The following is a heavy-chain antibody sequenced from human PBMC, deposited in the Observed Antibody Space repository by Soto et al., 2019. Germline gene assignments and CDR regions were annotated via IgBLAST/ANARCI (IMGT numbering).Heavy chain of an antibody. CDR1: GFTFSTYW. CDR2: IKQDESEK. V-gene: IGHV3-7*05. CDR3: ATRLYYFQY. J-gene: IGHJ4*02. Sequence: GGSLRLSCAASGFTFSTYWMSWVRQAPGKGLEWVANIKQDESEKNYVDSVKGRFTISRDNARNSLYLQMNSLSAEDTAVYYCATRLYYFQYWSQRTLDPVSS.